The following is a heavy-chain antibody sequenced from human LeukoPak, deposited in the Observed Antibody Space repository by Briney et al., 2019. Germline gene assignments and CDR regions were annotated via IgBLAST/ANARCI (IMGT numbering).Heavy chain of an antibody. CDR1: GFTFSSYG. V-gene: IGHV3-30*18. CDR3: AKGSGFDY. Sequence: GGSLRLSCAASGFTFSSYGMHWVRQAPGKGLEWVAVISYDGSNKYYADSAKGRFTISRDNSKNTLYLQMNSLRAEDTAVYYCAKGSGFDYWGQGTLVTVSS. CDR2: ISYDGSNK. J-gene: IGHJ4*02. D-gene: IGHD3-3*01.